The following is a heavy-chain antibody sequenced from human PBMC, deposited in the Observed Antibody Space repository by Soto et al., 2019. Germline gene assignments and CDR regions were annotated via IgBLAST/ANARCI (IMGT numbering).Heavy chain of an antibody. CDR3: ASSYSSSWPDYYYYYGMDV. CDR1: GGSISSSSYY. D-gene: IGHD6-13*01. V-gene: IGHV4-39*01. CDR2: IYYSGST. Sequence: SETLSLTCTVSGGSISSSSYYWGWIRQPPGKGLEWIGSIYYSGSTYYNPSLKSRVTISVDTSKNQFSLKLSSVTAADTAVYYCASSYSSSWPDYYYYYGMDVWGQGTTVTVSS. J-gene: IGHJ6*02.